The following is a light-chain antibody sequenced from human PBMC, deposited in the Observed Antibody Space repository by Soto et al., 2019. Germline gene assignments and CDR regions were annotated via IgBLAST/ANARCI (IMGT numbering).Light chain of an antibody. CDR2: DAS. CDR1: QDISNY. J-gene: IGKJ5*01. V-gene: IGKV1-33*01. Sequence: DMRLSHSPSSLSASVGDRVTITCQASQDISNYLNWYQQKPGKAPKLLIYDASNLETGVPSRFSGSGSGSDFTFTINNLQPEDIATYYCQQYVNLPLTFGQGRRLEIK. CDR3: QQYVNLPLT.